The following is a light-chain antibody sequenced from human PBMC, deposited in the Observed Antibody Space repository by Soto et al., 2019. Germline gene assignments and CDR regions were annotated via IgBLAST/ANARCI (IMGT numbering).Light chain of an antibody. CDR3: QQYDNWPWT. CDR1: QSVSSN. CDR2: GAS. Sequence: EIVMTQSPATLSVSPGERVTLSCRASQSVSSNSAWYQQKPGQAPRLLIYGASNRATGIPDRFSGSGSGTDFTLTISSLQSEDFAVYYCQQYDNWPWTFGQGTKVDI. V-gene: IGKV3D-15*01. J-gene: IGKJ1*01.